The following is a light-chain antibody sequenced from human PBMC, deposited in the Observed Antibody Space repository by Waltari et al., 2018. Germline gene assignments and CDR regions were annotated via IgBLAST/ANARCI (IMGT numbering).Light chain of an antibody. CDR3: QQRRNWPLT. J-gene: IGKJ4*01. V-gene: IGKV3-11*01. CDR1: HSVDWY. CDR2: DVS. Sequence: EIVLTQSPATLSLSVGEKATLSCRASHSVDWYLAWYQQKPGQAPGLLIYDVSNRATGIPARFSGSGSDTDFTLTISSLEPEDFAVYFCQQRRNWPLTFGGGTKAEIK.